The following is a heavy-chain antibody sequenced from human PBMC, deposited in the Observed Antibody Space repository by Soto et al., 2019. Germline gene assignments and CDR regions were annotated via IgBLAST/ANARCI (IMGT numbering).Heavy chain of an antibody. D-gene: IGHD2-15*01. CDR2: IRQDGSEK. J-gene: IGHJ6*02. CDR1: GFTFSGPW. Sequence: EVQLVESGGGLVQPGDSLRLSCAACGFTFSGPWMRWVRQAPGKGLEWVAKIRQDGSEKYYVDSVRSRFTSSRDNAKSSRNLQMNNTIDDDTAGYYCARVGYSYPLDVWGQWTTVTVSS. CDR3: ARVGYSYPLDV. V-gene: IGHV3-7*01.